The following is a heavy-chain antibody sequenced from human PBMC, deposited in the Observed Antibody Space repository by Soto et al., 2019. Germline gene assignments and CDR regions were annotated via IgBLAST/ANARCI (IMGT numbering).Heavy chain of an antibody. CDR2: IDPSGGST. CDR3: ARTAAQG. J-gene: IGHJ4*02. D-gene: IGHD6-13*01. CDR1: GYNFTSYY. V-gene: IGHV1-46*01. Sequence: GASVKVSCKASGYNFTSYYMHWVRQAPGQGLEWMGIIDPSGGSTSYAQKFQGRVSMTRDTSTSTVYMDLSSLRSEDTAVYYCARTAAQGWGQGTLVTVSS.